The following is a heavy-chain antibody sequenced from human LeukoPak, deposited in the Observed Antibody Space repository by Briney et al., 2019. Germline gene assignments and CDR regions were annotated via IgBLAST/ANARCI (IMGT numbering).Heavy chain of an antibody. V-gene: IGHV1-2*02. D-gene: IGHD6-6*01. J-gene: IGHJ5*02. CDR2: IGPNSGGT. CDR1: GYTFTDYY. CDR3: ARSNIAVRRGDNWLDP. Sequence: ASVKVSCKASGYTFTDYYMHWVRQAPGQGLEWMGWIGPNSGGTNYAQKFQGRVTMTRDSSISTAYMELTRLISDDTAVYYCARSNIAVRRGDNWLDPWGQGTLVTVSS.